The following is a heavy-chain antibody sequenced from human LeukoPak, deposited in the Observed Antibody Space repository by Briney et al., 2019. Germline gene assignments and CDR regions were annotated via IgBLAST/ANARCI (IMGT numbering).Heavy chain of an antibody. D-gene: IGHD3-3*01. CDR1: GFTFSSYA. Sequence: GGSLRLSCAASGFTFSSYAMSWVRQAPGKGLEWVSPISGSGGSTYYADSVRGRFTISRDNSKNTLYLQMNSLRAEDTAVYYCATNNDFWSGLDHWGQGTLVTVSS. CDR2: ISGSGGST. J-gene: IGHJ4*02. V-gene: IGHV3-23*01. CDR3: ATNNDFWSGLDH.